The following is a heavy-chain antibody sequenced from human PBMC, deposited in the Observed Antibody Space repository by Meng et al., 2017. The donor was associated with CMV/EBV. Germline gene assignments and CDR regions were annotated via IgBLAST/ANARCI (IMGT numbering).Heavy chain of an antibody. CDR1: GYTFTSYG. CDR3: ARDLSAAAAGYIQH. V-gene: IGHV1-18*01. J-gene: IGHJ1*01. D-gene: IGHD6-13*01. CDR2: ISAYNGNT. Sequence: ASVKVSCKASGYTFTSYGISWVRQAPGQGLEWMGWISAYNGNTNYAQKLQGRVTMTTDTATSTAYMELRSLRSDDTAVYYCARDLSAAAAGYIQHWGQGTMVTVSS.